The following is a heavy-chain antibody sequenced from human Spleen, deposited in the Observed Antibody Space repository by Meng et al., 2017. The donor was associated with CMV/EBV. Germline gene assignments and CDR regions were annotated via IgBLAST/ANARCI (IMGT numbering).Heavy chain of an antibody. CDR3: ARHSFDY. J-gene: IGHJ4*02. CDR2: ISDYNGNI. V-gene: IGHV1-18*01. CDR1: GYSFSTYG. Sequence: ASVKVSCTASGYSFSTYGITWVRQAPGQGLEWMGWISDYNGNIDYAQKFQGRVTMTTDTSTSTAYMELRSLTSDDTAVYYCARHSFDYWGQGTLVTVSS.